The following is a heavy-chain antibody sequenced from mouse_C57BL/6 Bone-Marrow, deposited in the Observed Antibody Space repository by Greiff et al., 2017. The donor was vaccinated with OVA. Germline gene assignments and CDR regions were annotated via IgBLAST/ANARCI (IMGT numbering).Heavy chain of an antibody. J-gene: IGHJ1*03. CDR1: GYAFTSYL. V-gene: IGHV1-54*01. D-gene: IGHD2-2*01. CDR2: INAGGGGN. Sequence: QVQLQQSGAELVRPGTSVKVSCKASGYAFTSYLIEWVKQRPGQGLEWIGVINAGGGGNNYNEKFKGKATLTADNSCSTGYMQPSRLTSEDSAVYIGARSGLQYIDVWGTGTTVTVSS. CDR3: ARSGLQYIDV.